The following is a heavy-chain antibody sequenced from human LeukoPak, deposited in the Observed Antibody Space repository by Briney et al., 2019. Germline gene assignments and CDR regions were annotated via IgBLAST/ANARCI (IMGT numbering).Heavy chain of an antibody. CDR2: IRYDGTGQ. CDR3: AKDVRDGYNYFDY. V-gene: IGHV3-30*02. D-gene: IGHD5-24*01. Sequence: PGGSLRLSCAASVFTSNYYGLHWVRQAPGKGLEWVAFIRYDGTGQSYAESVKGRFTISRDNSQSTVFLQMNSLRPDDTAVYYCAKDVRDGYNYFDYWGQGTLVTVSS. CDR1: VFTSNYYG. J-gene: IGHJ4*02.